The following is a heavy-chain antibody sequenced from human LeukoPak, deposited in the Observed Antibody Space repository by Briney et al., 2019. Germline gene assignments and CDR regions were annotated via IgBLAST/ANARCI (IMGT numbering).Heavy chain of an antibody. CDR3: ARDLGWYYYGSGVWFDP. V-gene: IGHV1-2*04. Sequence: ASVKVSCKASGYTFTGYYMHWVRQAPGQGLEWMGWINPNSGGTNYAQKFQGWVTMTRDTSISTAYMELSRLRSDDTAVYYCARDLGWYYYGSGVWFDPWGQGTLVTVSS. CDR1: GYTFTGYY. CDR2: INPNSGGT. J-gene: IGHJ5*02. D-gene: IGHD3-10*01.